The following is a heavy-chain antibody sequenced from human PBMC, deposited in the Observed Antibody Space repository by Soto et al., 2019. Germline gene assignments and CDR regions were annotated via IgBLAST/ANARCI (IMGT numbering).Heavy chain of an antibody. CDR1: GGSISSGGYY. CDR3: AREEGGGYDHRWFDP. Sequence: QVHLQESGPGLVKPSQTLSLTCTVSGGSISSGGYYWSWIRQHPGKGLEWIGYIYYSGSTYYNPSMKSRVTISVDTSKKQFSLKLSSVTAADTAVYYCAREEGGGYDHRWFDPWGPGTLVTVSS. V-gene: IGHV4-31*03. CDR2: IYYSGST. J-gene: IGHJ5*02. D-gene: IGHD5-12*01.